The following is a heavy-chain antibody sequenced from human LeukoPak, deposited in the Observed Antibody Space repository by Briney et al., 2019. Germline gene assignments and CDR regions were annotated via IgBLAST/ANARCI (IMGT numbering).Heavy chain of an antibody. Sequence: GGSLRLSCAASGFTFSSYWMSWVRQAPGKGLEWVANINQDGGERYYVDSVKGRFTISRDNAKNSLYLQMNSLRVEDTAVYYCARRHDSSGGFDYWDQGTLLTVSS. CDR2: INQDGGER. J-gene: IGHJ4*02. V-gene: IGHV3-7*01. CDR1: GFTFSSYW. CDR3: ARRHDSSGGFDY. D-gene: IGHD3-22*01.